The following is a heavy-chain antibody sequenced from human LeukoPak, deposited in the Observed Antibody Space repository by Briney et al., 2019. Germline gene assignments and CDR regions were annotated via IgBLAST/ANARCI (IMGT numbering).Heavy chain of an antibody. CDR3: ASGAGVPTPPYYYYYGMAL. CDR1: GFTFSSYG. J-gene: IGHJ6*02. Sequence: PGGSLRLSCAASGFTFSSYGMHWGRQAPGKGLEWVAVIWYDGSKKYYADYVKGRFTISRDNSKNTLYLQMHSLSAEDTAVYYCASGAGVPTPPYYYYYGMALWGQGTTVTVSS. V-gene: IGHV3-33*01. D-gene: IGHD2-2*01. CDR2: IWYDGSKK.